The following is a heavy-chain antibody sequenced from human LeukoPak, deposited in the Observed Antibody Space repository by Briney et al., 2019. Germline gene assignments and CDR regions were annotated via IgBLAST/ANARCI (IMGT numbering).Heavy chain of an antibody. Sequence: ASVRVSCKASGYTFTGYYMHWMRQAPGPGLEWMGWINPNSGGTNYAQTFPGRVTMTRDTSISTAYMDLSRPRSDDTAVYFCARELIVGALFDYWGQGNLVTVSS. CDR3: ARELIVGALFDY. CDR2: INPNSGGT. D-gene: IGHD1-26*01. V-gene: IGHV1-2*02. CDR1: GYTFTGYY. J-gene: IGHJ4*02.